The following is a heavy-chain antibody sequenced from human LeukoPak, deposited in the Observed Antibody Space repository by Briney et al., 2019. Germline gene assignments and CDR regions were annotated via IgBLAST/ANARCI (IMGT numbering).Heavy chain of an antibody. Sequence: PGGSLRLSCAASGFTFSNYWMHWVRQAPGKGLMWVSRLNADGNSITYADSVRGRFTISRDNAKNTVHLQMNSLRVEDTAIYFCAGAYSAYDPFDYWGQGILVTVSS. D-gene: IGHD5-12*01. V-gene: IGHV3-74*01. CDR1: GFTFSNYW. J-gene: IGHJ4*02. CDR3: AGAYSAYDPFDY. CDR2: LNADGNSI.